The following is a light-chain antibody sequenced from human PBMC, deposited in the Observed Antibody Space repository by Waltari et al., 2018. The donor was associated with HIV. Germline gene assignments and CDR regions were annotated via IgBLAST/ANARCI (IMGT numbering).Light chain of an antibody. J-gene: IGLJ1*01. CDR1: SSNVGTYY. V-gene: IGLV1-51*01. CDR3: GTWDSRLSIYV. Sequence: QSVLTQPPSVSAAPGQRVTIPCSGTSSNVGTYYVCWYQQLPGTAPKLRIYDNNKRPSEIPDRFSGSKSDTSATLDISGLQTGDEADYYCGTWDSRLSIYVFGAGTRVTVL. CDR2: DNN.